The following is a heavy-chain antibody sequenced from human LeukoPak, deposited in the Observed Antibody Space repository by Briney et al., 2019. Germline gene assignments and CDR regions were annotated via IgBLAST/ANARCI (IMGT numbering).Heavy chain of an antibody. CDR1: GYTFTGYY. Sequence: ASVKVSCKASGYTFTGYYMHWVRQAPGQGLEWMGWINPNSGGPNYVQKFQGRVTMTRDTSINTAYMELRRLTSDDTAVYYCARVLYGSGTYYFDYWGQGTLVTVSS. CDR2: INPNSGGP. V-gene: IGHV1-2*02. CDR3: ARVLYGSGTYYFDY. J-gene: IGHJ4*02. D-gene: IGHD3-10*01.